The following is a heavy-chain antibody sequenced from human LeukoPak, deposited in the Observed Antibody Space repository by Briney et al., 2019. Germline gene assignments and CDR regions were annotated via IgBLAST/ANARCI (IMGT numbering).Heavy chain of an antibody. V-gene: IGHV4-59*01. Sequence: SETLSPTCTVSGGSISSYYWSWIRQPPGKGLEWIGYIYYSGSTNYNPSLKSRVTISVDTSKNQFSLKLSSVTAADTAVYYCARGVRTGTTSEDWFDPWGQGTLVTVSS. CDR1: GGSISSYY. D-gene: IGHD1-7*01. CDR2: IYYSGST. CDR3: ARGVRTGTTSEDWFDP. J-gene: IGHJ5*02.